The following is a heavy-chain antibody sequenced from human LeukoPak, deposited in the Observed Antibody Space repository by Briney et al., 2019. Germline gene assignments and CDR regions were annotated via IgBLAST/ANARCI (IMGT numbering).Heavy chain of an antibody. CDR1: GGSISSGGYY. J-gene: IGHJ5*02. Sequence: PSETLSLTCTVSGGSISSGGYYWSWIRQHPGKGLEWIGYIYYSGSTNYNPSLKSRVTMSVDTSKNQFSLKLSSVTAADTAVYYCARDHQPSGGAAAGQYNWFDPWGQGTLVTVSS. D-gene: IGHD6-13*01. CDR3: ARDHQPSGGAAAGQYNWFDP. CDR2: IYYSGST. V-gene: IGHV4-61*08.